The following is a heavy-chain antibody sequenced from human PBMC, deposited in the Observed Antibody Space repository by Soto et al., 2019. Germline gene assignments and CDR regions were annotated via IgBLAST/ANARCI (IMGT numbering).Heavy chain of an antibody. CDR3: ARDDSYGFGY. J-gene: IGHJ4*02. Sequence: GASVKVSCKASGYTFNGYNIHWVRQAPGQGLEWMGWINPNSGGTDYAQKFQGRVTMTGDTSISTAYMELSSLTSEDTAVYYCARDDSYGFGYWGQGTLVTVSS. CDR2: INPNSGGT. D-gene: IGHD5-18*01. V-gene: IGHV1-2*02. CDR1: GYTFNGYN.